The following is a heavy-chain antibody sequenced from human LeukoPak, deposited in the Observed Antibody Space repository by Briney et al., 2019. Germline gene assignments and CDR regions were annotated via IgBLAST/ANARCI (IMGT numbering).Heavy chain of an antibody. CDR3: ARDRAAAGTGPFGYYYYYGMDV. J-gene: IGHJ6*02. CDR2: ISYDGSNK. CDR1: GFTFSSYA. V-gene: IGHV3-30*04. D-gene: IGHD6-13*01. Sequence: PGGSLRLSCAASGFTFSSYAMHWVRQAPGKGLEWVAVISYDGSNKYYADSVKGRFTISRDNSKNTLYLQMNSLRAEDTAVYYCARDRAAAGTGPFGYYYYYGMDVWGQGTTVTVSS.